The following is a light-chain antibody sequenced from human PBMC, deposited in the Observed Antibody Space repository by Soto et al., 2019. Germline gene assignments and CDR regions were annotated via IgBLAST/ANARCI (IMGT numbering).Light chain of an antibody. CDR3: QAWDSSTVV. V-gene: IGLV3-1*01. CDR2: QDS. CDR1: KLGDKY. J-gene: IGLJ2*01. Sequence: SYELTQPPSVSVSPGQTASITCSGDKLGDKYACWYRQKPGQSPVLVIYQDSKRPSGIPERFSGSNSGNTATLTISGTQAIDEADYYCQAWDSSTVVFGGGTQLTVL.